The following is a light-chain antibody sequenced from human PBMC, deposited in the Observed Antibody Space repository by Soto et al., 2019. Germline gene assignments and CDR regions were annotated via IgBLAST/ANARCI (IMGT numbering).Light chain of an antibody. CDR3: SSYVGTNSYV. J-gene: IGLJ1*01. CDR1: SSDVGGYNY. V-gene: IGLV2-8*01. CDR2: EVY. Sequence: QSALTQPPSASGSPGQSVTISCTGTSSDVGGYNYVSWYQQHPGKAPKLIIYEVYKRPSGVPDRFSGSKSGNTAALTVSGLQAEDEADYYCSSYVGTNSYVFGTGTTLTVL.